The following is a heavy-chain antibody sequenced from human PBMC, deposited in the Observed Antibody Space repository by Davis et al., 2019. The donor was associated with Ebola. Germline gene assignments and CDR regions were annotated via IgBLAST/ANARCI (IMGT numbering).Heavy chain of an antibody. CDR1: GFSFSRYG. D-gene: IGHD5-24*01. J-gene: IGHJ4*02. Sequence: GESLKISCAASGFSFSRYGMHWVRQAPGKGLEWVAVLWHDGSTNYYADSVKGRFTISRDNSKNTLYLQMNSLRADDTAVYYCARGRWLQSYYFDYWGQGTLVTVSS. V-gene: IGHV3-33*01. CDR3: ARGRWLQSYYFDY. CDR2: LWHDGSTN.